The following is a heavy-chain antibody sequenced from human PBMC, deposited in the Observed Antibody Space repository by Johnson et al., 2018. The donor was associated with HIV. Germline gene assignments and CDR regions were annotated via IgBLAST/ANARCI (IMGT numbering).Heavy chain of an antibody. CDR2: ISYDGKST. CDR3: ARDSGVPGNDAFDI. D-gene: IGHD3-10*01. CDR1: GFTFSSYA. V-gene: IGHV3-30*04. J-gene: IGHJ3*02. Sequence: QVQLVESGGGVVQPGRSLRLSCAASGFTFSSYAMHWVRQAPGKGLEWVAVISYDGKSTYYADSVKGRFTISRDNSKNTLYLQLSSLRSEDTAVYCCARDSGVPGNDAFDIWGQGTMVTVSS.